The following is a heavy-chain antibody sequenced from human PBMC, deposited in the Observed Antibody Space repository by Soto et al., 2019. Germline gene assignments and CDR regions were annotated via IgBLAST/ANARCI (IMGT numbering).Heavy chain of an antibody. D-gene: IGHD1-26*01. Sequence: PGGSLRLSCAASGFTFSSSTMHWVRQAPGKGLEWVAVISSDGSNKYYPDSVEGRFTISRDNSKNTLYLQMNSLRAEDTAVYYCARDQIVGVPDYFDDWGQGTLVTVPS. CDR1: GFTFSSST. CDR2: ISSDGSNK. J-gene: IGHJ4*02. CDR3: ARDQIVGVPDYFDD. V-gene: IGHV3-30-3*01.